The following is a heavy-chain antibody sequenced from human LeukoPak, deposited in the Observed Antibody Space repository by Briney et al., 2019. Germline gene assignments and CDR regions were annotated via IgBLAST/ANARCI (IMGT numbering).Heavy chain of an antibody. D-gene: IGHD6-6*01. CDR3: ARVCMVAFPSIAARIGGYYFDY. CDR1: GGSISSSSYY. J-gene: IGHJ4*02. V-gene: IGHV4-39*07. Sequence: PSETLSLTCTVSGGSISSSSYYWGWIRQPPGKGLEWIGSIYYSGSTYYNPSLKSRVTISVDTSKNQFSLKLSSVTAADTAVYYCARVCMVAFPSIAARIGGYYFDYWGQGTLVTVSS. CDR2: IYYSGST.